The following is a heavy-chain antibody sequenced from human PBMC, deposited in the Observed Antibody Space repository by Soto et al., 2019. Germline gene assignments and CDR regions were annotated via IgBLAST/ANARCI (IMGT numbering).Heavy chain of an antibody. CDR2: ISYDGSNK. CDR1: GFTFSSYG. Sequence: PGGSLRLSCAASGFTFSSYGMHWVRQAPGKGLEWVAVISYDGSNKYYADSVKGRFTVSRDNAKNSLYLQMNSLRAEDTAVYYCARSGYYDGRVLADWGQGTLVTVSS. V-gene: IGHV3-30*03. J-gene: IGHJ4*02. D-gene: IGHD3-22*01. CDR3: ARSGYYDGRVLAD.